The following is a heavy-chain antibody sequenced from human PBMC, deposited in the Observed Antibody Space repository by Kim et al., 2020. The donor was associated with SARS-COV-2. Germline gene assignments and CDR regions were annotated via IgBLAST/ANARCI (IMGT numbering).Heavy chain of an antibody. CDR3: AREKQQLVRWWFDP. V-gene: IGHV4-34*01. Sequence: SETLSLTCAVYGGSFSGYYWSWIRQPPGKGLEWIGEINHSGSTNYNPSLKSRVTISVDTSKNQFSLKLSSVTAADTAVYYCAREKQQLVRWWFDPWGQGTLVTVSS. J-gene: IGHJ5*02. CDR2: INHSGST. D-gene: IGHD6-13*01. CDR1: GGSFSGYY.